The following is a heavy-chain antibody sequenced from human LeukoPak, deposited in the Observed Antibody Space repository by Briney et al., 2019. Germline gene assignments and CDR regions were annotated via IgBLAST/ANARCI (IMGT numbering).Heavy chain of an antibody. CDR2: IYYSGST. CDR1: GGSISSSSYY. Sequence: SETLSLTCTVSGGSISSSSYYWGWIRQPPGKGLEWIGNIYYSGSTYYNPSLKSRVTISVDTSKNQFFLKLSSVTAADTAVYYCARQSLLHYYYGMDVWGQGTTVTVSS. V-gene: IGHV4-39*07. J-gene: IGHJ6*02. CDR3: ARQSLLHYYYGMDV. D-gene: IGHD3-22*01.